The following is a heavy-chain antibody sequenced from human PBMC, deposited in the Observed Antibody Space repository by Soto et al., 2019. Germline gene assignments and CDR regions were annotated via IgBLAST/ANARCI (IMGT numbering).Heavy chain of an antibody. CDR1: GGSFSGYY. Sequence: SETLSLTCAVYGGSFSGYYWSWIRQPPGKGLEWIGEINHSGSTNYNPSLKSRVTISVDTSKNQFSLKLSSVTAADTAVYYCARCNVVVAATFWVGATTNWFDPWGQGTLVTVSS. J-gene: IGHJ5*02. CDR3: ARCNVVVAATFWVGATTNWFDP. D-gene: IGHD2-15*01. V-gene: IGHV4-34*01. CDR2: INHSGST.